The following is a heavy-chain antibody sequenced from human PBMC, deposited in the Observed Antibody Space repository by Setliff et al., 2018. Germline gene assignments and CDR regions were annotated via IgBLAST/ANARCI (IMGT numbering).Heavy chain of an antibody. D-gene: IGHD6-19*01. J-gene: IGHJ6*03. V-gene: IGHV4-4*07. CDR2: IYSGGSA. Sequence: PSETLSLTCTVSGGSISSYYWSWIRQPAGKGLEWIGHIYSGGSANYNPYLKSRVTMSIDTPKNQFSLKLNSVTAADMAVYYCAREQWLDPPGYYYMDVWAKGTTVTVSS. CDR3: AREQWLDPPGYYYMDV. CDR1: GGSISSYY.